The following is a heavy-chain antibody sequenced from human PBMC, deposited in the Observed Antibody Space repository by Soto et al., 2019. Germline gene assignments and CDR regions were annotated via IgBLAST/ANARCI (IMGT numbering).Heavy chain of an antibody. V-gene: IGHV3-23*01. CDR3: AKDLYSSSWGYFQH. J-gene: IGHJ1*01. CDR1: GFTFSSYA. CDR2: ISGSGSST. D-gene: IGHD6-13*01. Sequence: EVQLLESGGGLVQPGGSLRLSCAASGFTFSSYAMSWVRQAPGKGLEWVSAISGSGSSTYYADSVKGRFTISRDNSKNTLYLQMNSLRAEDTAAYYCAKDLYSSSWGYFQHWGQGTLVTVSS.